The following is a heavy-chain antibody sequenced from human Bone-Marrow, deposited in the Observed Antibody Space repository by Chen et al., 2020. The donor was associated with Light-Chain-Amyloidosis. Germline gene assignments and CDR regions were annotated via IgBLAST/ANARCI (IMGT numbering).Heavy chain of an antibody. D-gene: IGHD5-12*01. V-gene: IGHV5-51*01. CDR2: IYPDDSDA. Sequence: EVQLEQSGPEVKKPGESLKISCQGSGYTFPNYWIGWVRQMPGKGLEWMGVIYPDDSDARYSPSFEVQVTISADKSITTAYLQWRSLKASDTAMYYCARRRDGYNFDYWGQGTLVTVSS. CDR1: GYTFPNYW. CDR3: ARRRDGYNFDY. J-gene: IGHJ4*02.